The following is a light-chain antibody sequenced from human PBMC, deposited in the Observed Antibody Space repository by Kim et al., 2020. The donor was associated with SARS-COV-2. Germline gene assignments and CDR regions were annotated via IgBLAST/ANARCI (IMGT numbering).Light chain of an antibody. CDR2: GAS. CDR3: QQYGSSPYT. J-gene: IGKJ2*01. Sequence: EIVLTQSPGTLSLSPGERGTLSCRASQSVSSSYLAWYQQKVGQAPRLLIYGASSRATGIPDRFSGSGSGTDFTLTISRLETEDFAVYYCQQYGSSPYTFGQGTKLEIK. V-gene: IGKV3-20*01. CDR1: QSVSSSY.